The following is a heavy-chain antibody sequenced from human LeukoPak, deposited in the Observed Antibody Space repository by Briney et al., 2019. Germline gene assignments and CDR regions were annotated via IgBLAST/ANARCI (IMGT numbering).Heavy chain of an antibody. CDR2: INRNRGGT. CDR1: GYTFTGYY. Sequence: SVKVSCKASGYTFTGYYMHWVRQAPCQGRAGMGWINRNRGGTNYAQKLQGRVTMTRDTSISTAYMEMSRLRSDDTAVYYCAGGWFGEFYFDYWGQGTLVTVSS. D-gene: IGHD3-10*01. CDR3: AGGWFGEFYFDY. V-gene: IGHV1-2*02. J-gene: IGHJ4*02.